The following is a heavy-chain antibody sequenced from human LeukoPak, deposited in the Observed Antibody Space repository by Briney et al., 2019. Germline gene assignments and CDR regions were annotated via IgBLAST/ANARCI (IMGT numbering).Heavy chain of an antibody. Sequence: KTSQTLSLTCTVSGGSISSGSYYWSWIRQPAGKGLEWIGRIYTSGSTNCNPSLKSRVTISVDTSKNQFSLKLSSVTAADTAVYYCARTSITIFGVVEYYFDYWGQGTLVTVSS. CDR3: ARTSITIFGVVEYYFDY. J-gene: IGHJ4*02. CDR1: GGSISSGSYY. CDR2: IYTSGST. V-gene: IGHV4-61*02. D-gene: IGHD3-3*01.